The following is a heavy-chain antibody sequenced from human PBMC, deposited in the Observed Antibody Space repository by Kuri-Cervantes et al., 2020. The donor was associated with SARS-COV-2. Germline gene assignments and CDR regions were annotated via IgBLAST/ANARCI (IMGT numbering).Heavy chain of an antibody. CDR2: IYSGGST. CDR1: GFTVSSNY. Sequence: GESLKISCAASGFTVSSNYMSWVRQAPGKGLEWVSVIYSGGSTYYADSVKGRFTTSRDNSKNTLYLQMNSLRAEDTAVYYCARGMGAGATSWSFDYWGQGTLVTVSS. V-gene: IGHV3-53*01. J-gene: IGHJ4*02. D-gene: IGHD1-26*01. CDR3: ARGMGAGATSWSFDY.